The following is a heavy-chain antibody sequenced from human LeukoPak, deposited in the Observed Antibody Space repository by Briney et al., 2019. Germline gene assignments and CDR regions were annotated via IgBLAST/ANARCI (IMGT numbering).Heavy chain of an antibody. J-gene: IGHJ4*02. Sequence: ASVKVSCKVSGYTLTELSMHWVRQAPGKGLEWMGGFDPEDGETIYAQKFQGRVTMTEDTSTDTAYMELSSLRSEDTAVYYCATDLGYYYDSSGYNDYWGQGTLVTVSS. CDR2: FDPEDGET. CDR1: GYTLTELS. D-gene: IGHD3-22*01. V-gene: IGHV1-24*01. CDR3: ATDLGYYYDSSGYNDY.